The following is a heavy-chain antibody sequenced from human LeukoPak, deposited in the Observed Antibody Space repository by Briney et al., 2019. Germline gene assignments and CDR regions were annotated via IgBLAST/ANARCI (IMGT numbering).Heavy chain of an antibody. Sequence: PGGSLRLSCAASGFTFSSYGMHWVRQAPGKGLEWVAVIWYDGSNKYYADSAKGRFTISRDNSKNTLYLQMNSLRAEDTAVYYCARDRWSGYDLGYFDYWGQGTLVTVSS. CDR2: IWYDGSNK. V-gene: IGHV3-33*01. CDR3: ARDRWSGYDLGYFDY. CDR1: GFTFSSYG. D-gene: IGHD5-12*01. J-gene: IGHJ4*02.